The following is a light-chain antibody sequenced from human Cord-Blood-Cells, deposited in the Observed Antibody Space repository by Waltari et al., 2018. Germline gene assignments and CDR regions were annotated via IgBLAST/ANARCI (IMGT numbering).Light chain of an antibody. CDR1: SSDVGGYNY. V-gene: IGLV2-11*01. J-gene: IGLJ2*01. Sequence: QSALTQPRSVSGSPGQSVTISCTGTSSDVGGYNYVSWYQRHPGKAPKLMIYDVSKRPSGVPDRFSGSKSGNTASLTISGLQAEDEADYYCCSYAGSYTLAVVFGGGTKLTVL. CDR2: DVS. CDR3: CSYAGSYTLAVV.